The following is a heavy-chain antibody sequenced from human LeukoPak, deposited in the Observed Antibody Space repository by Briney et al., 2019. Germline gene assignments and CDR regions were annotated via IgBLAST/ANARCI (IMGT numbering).Heavy chain of an antibody. J-gene: IGHJ3*02. CDR2: IIPVSGST. CDR1: GGTFSSYS. V-gene: IGHV1-69*01. D-gene: IGHD2-15*01. CDR3: ARDYGYGSGGSCFLHDAFDI. Sequence: ASVKVSCKASGGTFSSYSFDWGRQAPGHGPEWLGGIIPVSGSTTYAQKFQGRVRLNADESTSTAYMELSSLRSEDTAVYYCARDYGYGSGGSCFLHDAFDIWGQGTMVTVSS.